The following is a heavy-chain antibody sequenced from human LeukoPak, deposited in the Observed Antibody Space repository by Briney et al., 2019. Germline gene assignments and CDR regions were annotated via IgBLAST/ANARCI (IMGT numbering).Heavy chain of an antibody. Sequence: ASVKVSCKASGYTFTGYYIHWVRQAPGQGLEWMGWINPNSGGTKYAQKLQGRVTMPRNTSISTAYMELSRLTSDDTAVYYCARDAIVRDYSNSDYWGQGTLVTVSS. CDR1: GYTFTGYY. CDR2: INPNSGGT. V-gene: IGHV1-2*02. CDR3: ARDAIVRDYSNSDY. D-gene: IGHD4-11*01. J-gene: IGHJ4*02.